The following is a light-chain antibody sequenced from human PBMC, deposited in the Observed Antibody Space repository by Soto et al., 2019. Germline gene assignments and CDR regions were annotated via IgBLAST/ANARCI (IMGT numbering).Light chain of an antibody. CDR1: SGHSSYD. J-gene: IGLJ2*01. V-gene: IGLV4-69*01. CDR3: QTWGTDIHVV. CDR2: LNSDGSH. Sequence: QSVLTQSPSASASLGASVKLTCTLSSGHSSYDIAWHQQQPEKGPRYLMKLNSDGSHSKGDGIPDRFSGSSSGAERYLTISSLQSEDEADYYCQTWGTDIHVVFGGGTQLTVL.